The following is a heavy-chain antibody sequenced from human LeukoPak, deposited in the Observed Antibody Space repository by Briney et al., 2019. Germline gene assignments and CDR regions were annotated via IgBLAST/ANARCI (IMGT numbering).Heavy chain of an antibody. CDR3: DRVVRYSGYTN. Sequence: PSETLSLTCTVSGGSISSCGYYWSWIRQHPGKGLEWSGYIYYSRSTYYNPSLKSRVTISVDTSKNQFSLKLSSVTAADTAVYYCDRVVRYSGYTNWGQGTLVTVS. V-gene: IGHV4-30-4*08. J-gene: IGHJ4*02. CDR1: GGSISSCGYY. CDR2: IYYSRST. D-gene: IGHD5-12*01.